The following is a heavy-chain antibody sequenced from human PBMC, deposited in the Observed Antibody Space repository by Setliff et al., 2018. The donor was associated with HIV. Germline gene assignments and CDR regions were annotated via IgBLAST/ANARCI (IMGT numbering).Heavy chain of an antibody. CDR2: ISPYHNNT. CDR3: ARDFRPMATLRNELYY. V-gene: IGHV1-18*04. D-gene: IGHD3-10*01. CDR1: GYSFINYA. Sequence: ASVKVSCKASGYSFINYAINWLRQAPGQGLEWMGWISPYHNNTNYAQKLQGRVTMTTDTSSSTAYMELTSLRSDDTAVYYCARDFRPMATLRNELYYWGQGTLVTVSS. J-gene: IGHJ4*02.